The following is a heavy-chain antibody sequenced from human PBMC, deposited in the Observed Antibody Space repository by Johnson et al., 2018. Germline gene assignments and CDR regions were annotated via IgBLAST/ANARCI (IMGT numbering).Heavy chain of an antibody. V-gene: IGHV3-9*01. D-gene: IGHD5-24*01. CDR1: GFTFDDYG. J-gene: IGHJ1*01. Sequence: VQLVESGGGVVQPGRSLRLSCAASGFTFDDYGMHWVRQAPGKGLEWVSGISWNGGSVGYADSVKGRFTISRDNAKNSLYLQMNSLRAEDTALYYCARDIYNGSPGGYFHYWGQGTLVTVSS. CDR3: ARDIYNGSPGGYFHY. CDR2: ISWNGGSV.